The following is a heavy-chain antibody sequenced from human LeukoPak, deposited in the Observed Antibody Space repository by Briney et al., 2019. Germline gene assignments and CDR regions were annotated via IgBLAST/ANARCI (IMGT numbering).Heavy chain of an antibody. V-gene: IGHV3-66*01. Sequence: PGGSLRLSCAASGFTVSSNYMSWVRQAPGKGLEWVSVIYSGGSTYYADSVKGRFTISRDNSKNTLYLQMNSLRAEDTAVYYCARARGLLWFGESYWFDPWGQGTLVTVSS. CDR2: IYSGGST. J-gene: IGHJ5*02. D-gene: IGHD3-10*01. CDR1: GFTVSSNY. CDR3: ARARGLLWFGESYWFDP.